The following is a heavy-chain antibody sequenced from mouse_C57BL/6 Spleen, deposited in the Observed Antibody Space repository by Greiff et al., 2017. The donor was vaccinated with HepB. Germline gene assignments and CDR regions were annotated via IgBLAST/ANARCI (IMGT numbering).Heavy chain of an antibody. J-gene: IGHJ1*03. CDR1: GYTFTSYW. Sequence: QVHVKQPGAELVKPGASVKLSCKASGYTFTSYWMHWVKQRPGRGLEWIGRIDPNSGGTKYNEKFKSKATLTVDKPSSTAYMQLSSLTSEDSAVYYCARSRYYGSSYGYFDVWGTGTTVTVSS. CDR3: ARSRYYGSSYGYFDV. D-gene: IGHD1-1*01. V-gene: IGHV1-72*01. CDR2: IDPNSGGT.